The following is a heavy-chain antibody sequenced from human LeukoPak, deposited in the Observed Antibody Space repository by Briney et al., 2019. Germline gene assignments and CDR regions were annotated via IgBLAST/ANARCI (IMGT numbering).Heavy chain of an antibody. CDR1: GGTFSSYA. V-gene: IGHV1-69*13. J-gene: IGHJ4*02. D-gene: IGHD3-10*01. Sequence: SVKVSCKASGGTFSSYAISWVRQAPGQGLEWMGGIIPIFGTANYAQKFQGRVTITADESTSTAYMELSSLRSEDTAVYYCALMPYGSGSYYGIFYWGQGTLVTVSS. CDR3: ALMPYGSGSYYGIFY. CDR2: IIPIFGTA.